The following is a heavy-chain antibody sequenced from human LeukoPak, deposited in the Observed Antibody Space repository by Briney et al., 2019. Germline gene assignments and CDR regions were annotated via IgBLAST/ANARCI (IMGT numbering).Heavy chain of an antibody. V-gene: IGHV1-69*06. Sequence: SVKVSCKASGGTFSSYAISWVRQAPGQGLEWMGGIIPIFGTANYAQKFQGRVTIAADKSTSTAYMELSSLRSEDTAVYYCARAGYCSSTSCLSLWGQGTLVTVSS. D-gene: IGHD2-2*01. CDR2: IIPIFGTA. CDR1: GGTFSSYA. J-gene: IGHJ4*02. CDR3: ARAGYCSSTSCLSL.